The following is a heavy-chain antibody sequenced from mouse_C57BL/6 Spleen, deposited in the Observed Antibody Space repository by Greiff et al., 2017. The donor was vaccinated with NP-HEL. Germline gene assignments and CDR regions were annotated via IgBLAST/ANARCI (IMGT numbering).Heavy chain of an antibody. CDR3: ASPYYDYDGAWFAY. V-gene: IGHV5-6*01. CDR2: ISSGGSYT. CDR1: GFTFSSYG. Sequence: EVHLVESGGDLVKPGGSLKLSCAASGFTFSSYGMSWVRQTPDKRLEWVATISSGGSYTYYPDSVKGRFTISRDNAKNTLYLQMSSLKSEDTAMYYCASPYYDYDGAWFAYWGHGTLVTVSA. D-gene: IGHD2-4*01. J-gene: IGHJ3*01.